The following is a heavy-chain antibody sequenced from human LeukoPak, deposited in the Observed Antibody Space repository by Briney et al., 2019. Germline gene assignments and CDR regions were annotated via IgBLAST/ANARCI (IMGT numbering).Heavy chain of an antibody. V-gene: IGHV4-4*02. Sequence: SETLSLTCAVSGGSISSNNWWGWVRQPPGKGLEWIGEIYHSGSPNYNPSLKNRVTISVDKSRNHFSLNLSSVTAADTAVYYCAGLVGRYSSGLYYYYFDYWGQGTLVTVSS. J-gene: IGHJ4*02. D-gene: IGHD3-22*01. CDR2: IYHSGSP. CDR1: GGSISSNNW. CDR3: AGLVGRYSSGLYYYYFDY.